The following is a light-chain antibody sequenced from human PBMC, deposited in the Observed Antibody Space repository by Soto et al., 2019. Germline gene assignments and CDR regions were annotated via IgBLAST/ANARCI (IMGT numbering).Light chain of an antibody. J-gene: IGKJ2*01. CDR2: GAS. CDR3: PQYGSSPPYT. Sequence: EIVLTQSPGTLSLSPGERATLSSRASQSVSSSYLAWYQQKPGQAPRLLIYGASSRATGIPDSFSGRGSGTDFTLTISRLEPEDFAVYYCPQYGSSPPYTFGQGTKLEIK. V-gene: IGKV3-20*01. CDR1: QSVSSSY.